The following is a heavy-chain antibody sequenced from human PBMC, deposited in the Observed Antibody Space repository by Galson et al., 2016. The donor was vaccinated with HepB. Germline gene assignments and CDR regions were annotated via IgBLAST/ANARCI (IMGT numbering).Heavy chain of an antibody. CDR1: GFPFSVYW. CDR3: ARDQGTYCSGGNCYGSGALDI. V-gene: IGHV3-7*01. J-gene: IGHJ3*02. Sequence: SLRLSCAASGFPFSVYWMSWVRQAPGKGLEWVANIAQDGGERYYVDSVKGRFTISKDNAKNSLYLQMNSLRDEDTAVYYCARDQGTYCSGGNCYGSGALDIWGQGTMVTVSS. CDR2: IAQDGGER. D-gene: IGHD2-15*01.